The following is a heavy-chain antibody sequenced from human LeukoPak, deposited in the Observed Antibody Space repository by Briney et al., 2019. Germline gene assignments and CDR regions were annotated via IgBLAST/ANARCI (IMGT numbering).Heavy chain of an antibody. J-gene: IGHJ4*02. V-gene: IGHV3-21*01. D-gene: IGHD3-16*01. CDR2: ISSSSSYI. Sequence: KPGGSLLLSCAASGFTFSSYSMNWVRQAPGKGLEWVSSISSSSSYIYYADSLKGRFTISRDNAKNSLYLQMNSLRAEDTAVYYCAQTLGDYWGQGTLVTVSS. CDR3: AQTLGDY. CDR1: GFTFSSYS.